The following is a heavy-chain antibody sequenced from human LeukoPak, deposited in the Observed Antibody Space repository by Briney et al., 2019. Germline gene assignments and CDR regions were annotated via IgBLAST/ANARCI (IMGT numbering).Heavy chain of an antibody. D-gene: IGHD5-18*01. J-gene: IGHJ4*02. CDR3: ARGGGYSSFGY. V-gene: IGHV4-34*01. CDR2: INHSGST. Sequence: SETLSLTCAVYGGSFSGYHWSWIRQPPGKGLEWIGEINHSGSTNYNPSLKSRVTISVDTSKNQFSLKLSSVTAADTAVYYCARGGGYSSFGYWGQGTLVTVSS. CDR1: GGSFSGYH.